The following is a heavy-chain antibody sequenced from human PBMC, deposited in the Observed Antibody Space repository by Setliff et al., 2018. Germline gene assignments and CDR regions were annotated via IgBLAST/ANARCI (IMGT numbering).Heavy chain of an antibody. D-gene: IGHD4-17*01. Sequence: GESLTISCAASGFNFGIYWMTWVRQAPGKGLGWVANIKGDESGKYYVDSVKGRFAVSRDNAKSSLYLEMNSLRAEDTAVYYCARAGLPYGADVWGQGTKVTVSS. CDR2: IKGDESGK. CDR1: GFNFGIYW. J-gene: IGHJ3*01. V-gene: IGHV3-7*01. CDR3: ARAGLPYGADV.